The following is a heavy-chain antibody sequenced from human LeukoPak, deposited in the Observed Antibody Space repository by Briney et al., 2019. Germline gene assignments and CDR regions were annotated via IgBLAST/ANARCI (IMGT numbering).Heavy chain of an antibody. CDR3: ARQGLLGATYY. Sequence: VASVKVSRKASGYTFTSFDINWVRQATGQGLEWMGWMNPNSAKTGYAQKFQGRVTMTRNTSISTAYMELSSLRSEDTAVYYCARQGLLGATYYWGQGTLVTVSS. CDR2: MNPNSAKT. J-gene: IGHJ4*02. D-gene: IGHD1-26*01. V-gene: IGHV1-8*01. CDR1: GYTFTSFD.